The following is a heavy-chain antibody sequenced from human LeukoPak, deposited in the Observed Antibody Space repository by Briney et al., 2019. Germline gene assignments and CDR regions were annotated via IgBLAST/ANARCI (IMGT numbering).Heavy chain of an antibody. D-gene: IGHD1-26*01. V-gene: IGHV1-18*01. CDR3: ARVHNEGSHYVY. Sequence: ASVKVSCKASGYTLTNYGISWVRQAPGQGLEWMGWISGYNGNTKYAQKLQGRVTMTTDTSTNTAYMKLRSLRSDDTAVYYCARVHNEGSHYVYWGQGTLVTVSS. J-gene: IGHJ4*02. CDR2: ISGYNGNT. CDR1: GYTLTNYG.